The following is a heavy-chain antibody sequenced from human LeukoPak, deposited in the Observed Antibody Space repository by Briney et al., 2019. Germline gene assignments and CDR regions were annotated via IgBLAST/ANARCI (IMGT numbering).Heavy chain of an antibody. CDR2: ISYDGSNE. Sequence: GGSLRLSCAASGFTFSSYVMHWVRQAPGKGLEWVAIISYDGSNEYYADSVKGRFTISRDNSKNTLYLQMNSLRAADTAVYYCARDKGTLYLSSFDYWGQGTLVTVSS. D-gene: IGHD2-8*01. J-gene: IGHJ4*02. CDR3: ARDKGTLYLSSFDY. V-gene: IGHV3-30*04. CDR1: GFTFSSYV.